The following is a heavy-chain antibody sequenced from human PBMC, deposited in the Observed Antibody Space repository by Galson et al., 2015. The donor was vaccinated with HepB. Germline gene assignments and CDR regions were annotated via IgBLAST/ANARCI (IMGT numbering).Heavy chain of an antibody. Sequence: SVKVSCKASGYTFTSYGFSWVRQAPGQGLEWMGWISAYNGNTNYAQKLQGRVTMTTDTSTSTAYMELRSLRSDDTAVYYCARDRPIAVAANDYYGMDVWGQGTTVTVSS. CDR2: ISAYNGNT. V-gene: IGHV1-18*01. D-gene: IGHD6-19*01. CDR3: ARDRPIAVAANDYYGMDV. CDR1: GYTFTSYG. J-gene: IGHJ6*02.